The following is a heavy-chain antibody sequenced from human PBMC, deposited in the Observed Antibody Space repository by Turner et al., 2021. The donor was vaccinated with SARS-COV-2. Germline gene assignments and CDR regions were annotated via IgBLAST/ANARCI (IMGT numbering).Heavy chain of an antibody. CDR3: ASLVDTLDYYYGMDV. J-gene: IGHJ6*02. V-gene: IGHV4-39*01. D-gene: IGHD5-18*01. Sequence: QLQLQESGPGLVKTSETLSLTCTVSGGSISSSSYYWGWIRQPPGKGLEWIGSIYYSVSTYYNPSLKSRVTISVDTSKNQFALKLSSVTAADTAVYYCASLVDTLDYYYGMDVWGQGTTVTVSS. CDR1: GGSISSSSYY. CDR2: IYYSVST.